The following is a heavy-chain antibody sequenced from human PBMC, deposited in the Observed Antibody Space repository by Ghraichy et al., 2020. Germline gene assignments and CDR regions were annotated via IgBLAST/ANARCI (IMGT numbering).Heavy chain of an antibody. J-gene: IGHJ5*02. D-gene: IGHD1-26*01. CDR1: GFIFSNYG. CDR2: ISKVGSYK. CDR3: AKDLHNGSPSWFDP. Sequence: GGSLRLSCAASGFIFSNYGMHWVRQAPGKGLDWVAVISKVGSYKYYVDSVKGRFTISRDNSKKTWYLQMNSLSVEDTAVYYCAKDLHNGSPSWFDPRGQRTLVAVSS. V-gene: IGHV3-30*18.